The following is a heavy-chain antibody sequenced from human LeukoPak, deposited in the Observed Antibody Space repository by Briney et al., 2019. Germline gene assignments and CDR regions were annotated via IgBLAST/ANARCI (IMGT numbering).Heavy chain of an antibody. V-gene: IGHV1-8*01. J-gene: IGHJ4*02. CDR2: MNPNSGNT. CDR1: GYTFTSYD. CDR3: ARLAESPQQVGADLNY. Sequence: ASVKVSCKASGYTFTSYDINWVRQATGQGLERMGWMNPNSGNTGYAQKFQGRVTMTRNTSISTAYMELSSLRSEDTAVYYCARLAESPQQVGADLNYWGQGTLVTVSS. D-gene: IGHD1-26*01.